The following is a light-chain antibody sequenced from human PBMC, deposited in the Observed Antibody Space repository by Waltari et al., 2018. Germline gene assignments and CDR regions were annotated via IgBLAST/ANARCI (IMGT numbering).Light chain of an antibody. Sequence: DIQMTQSPSYVSASVGDRVTITFRASQGIYSWLAWYQQKPRKAPKLLIYAKPSWQSGVPSRFSCSGYGTDITLTISSLLPEDFATYYCEQVNLFPPTFVGETKVEIK. CDR3: EQVNLFPPT. CDR1: QGIYSW. V-gene: IGKV1-12*01. CDR2: AKP. J-gene: IGKJ4*02.